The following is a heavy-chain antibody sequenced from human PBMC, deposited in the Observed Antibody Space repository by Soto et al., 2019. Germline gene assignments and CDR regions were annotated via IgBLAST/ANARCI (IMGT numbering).Heavy chain of an antibody. V-gene: IGHV1-46*03. CDR1: GYTFTSYY. CDR3: AREPLTDSNILTGSFLWYFDL. J-gene: IGHJ2*01. Sequence: ASVKVSCKASGYTFTSYYMHWVRQAPGQGLEWMGVIEPSGGSKSYTQKFQGRITMTRDTSTSTVYMELSSLRSEDTAVYYCAREPLTDSNILTGSFLWYFDLWGRGTLVTVSS. CDR2: IEPSGGSK. D-gene: IGHD3-9*01.